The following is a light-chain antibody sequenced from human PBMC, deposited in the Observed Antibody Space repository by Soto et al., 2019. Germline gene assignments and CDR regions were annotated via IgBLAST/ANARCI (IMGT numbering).Light chain of an antibody. J-gene: IGKJ4*01. CDR3: QQLNSYPPVT. CDR2: AAS. Sequence: DIQLTQSPSFLYASVGDRVTITCRASQGISSYLAWYQQKPGKAPKLLIYAASTLQSGVPSRFSGSGSGTEFTLTISSLQPEDFATYYCQQLNSYPPVTFGGGTKVEIK. CDR1: QGISSY. V-gene: IGKV1-9*01.